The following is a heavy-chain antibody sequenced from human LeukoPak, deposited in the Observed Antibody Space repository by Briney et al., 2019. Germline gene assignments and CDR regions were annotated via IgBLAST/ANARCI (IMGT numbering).Heavy chain of an antibody. V-gene: IGHV4-30-4*01. D-gene: IGHD5-18*01. Sequence: SETLSLTCTVSGGSIGSGDYYWSWIRQPPGKGLEWIGYIYYSGSTYYNPSLKSRVTISVDTSKNQFSLELSSVTAADTAVYYCARDRIPGGFDIWGQGTMVTVSS. CDR2: IYYSGST. J-gene: IGHJ3*02. CDR3: ARDRIPGGFDI. CDR1: GGSIGSGDYY.